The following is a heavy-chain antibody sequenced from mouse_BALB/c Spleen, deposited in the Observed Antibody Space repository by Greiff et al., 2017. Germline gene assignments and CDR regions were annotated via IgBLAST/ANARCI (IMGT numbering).Heavy chain of an antibody. V-gene: IGHV14-3*02. J-gene: IGHJ4*01. CDR2: IDPANGNT. CDR1: GFNIKDTY. CDR3: ARAYYGNYDAMDY. Sequence: EVKVVESGAELVKPGASVKLSCTASGFNIKDTYMHWVKQRPEQGLEWIGRIDPANGNTKYDPKFQGKATITADTSSNTAYLQLSSLTSEDTAVYYCARAYYGNYDAMDYWGQGTSVTVSS. D-gene: IGHD2-10*01.